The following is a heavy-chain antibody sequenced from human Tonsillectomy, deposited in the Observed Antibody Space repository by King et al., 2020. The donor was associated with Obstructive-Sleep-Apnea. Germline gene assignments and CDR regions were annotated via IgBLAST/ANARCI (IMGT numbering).Heavy chain of an antibody. CDR2: IGNSGSHI. D-gene: IGHD3-10*01. V-gene: IGHV3-11*01. CDR1: GFTFIEHY. CDR3: ARPPFFVDSGKRYVDL. Sequence: VQLVESGGGLVKPGGSLRLSCAASGFTFIEHYMSCIRQAPGKGLEWVSYIGNSGSHIYYADSVKGRFTISRDNAKNSLYLQMNSLRGEDTAVYYFARPPFFVDSGKRYVDLWGRGTRVTVSS. J-gene: IGHJ2*01.